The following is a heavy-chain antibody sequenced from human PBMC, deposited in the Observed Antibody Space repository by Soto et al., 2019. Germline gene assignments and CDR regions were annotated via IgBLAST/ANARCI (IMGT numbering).Heavy chain of an antibody. CDR1: GFTFSGSA. CDR3: TGTVTTRGMDV. V-gene: IGHV3-73*02. Sequence: EVQLVESGVGLVQPGGSLKLSCAASGFTFSGSAMHWVRQASGKGLEWVGRIRSKANSYATAYAASVKGRFTISRDDSKNTAYLQMNSLKTEDTAVYYCTGTVTTRGMDVWGQGTTVTVSS. J-gene: IGHJ6*02. D-gene: IGHD4-4*01. CDR2: IRSKANSYAT.